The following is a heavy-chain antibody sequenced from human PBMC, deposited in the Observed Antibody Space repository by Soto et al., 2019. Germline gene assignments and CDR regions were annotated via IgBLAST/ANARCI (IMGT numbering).Heavy chain of an antibody. V-gene: IGHV5-51*01. Sequence: GESLKISCKASGYSFSSYWIGWVRQIPGKGLEWMGIIFPDDSDTKYNPSFQGQVTISADKSITTTYLRWTSLKASDTAIYYCAASIFYYGMDVWGQGTTVTVSS. CDR3: AASIFYYGMDV. CDR2: IFPDDSDT. J-gene: IGHJ6*02. CDR1: GYSFSSYW.